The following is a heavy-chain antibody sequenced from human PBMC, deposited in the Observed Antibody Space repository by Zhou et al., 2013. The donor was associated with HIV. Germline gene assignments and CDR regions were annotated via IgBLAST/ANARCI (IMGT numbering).Heavy chain of an antibody. CDR3: AKDSDYCSGGTCYKRFDD. Sequence: QVQLQESGPGLVKPSEILSLTCAVSGYSISSGYYWAWIRQPPGKGLEWIGSIYHSGSTYYNPSLKSRATISVDTSKNQFSLNLRSVTAADTAVYYCAKDSDYCSGGTCYKRFDDWGQGSLVTV. CDR1: GYSISSGYY. J-gene: IGHJ4*02. V-gene: IGHV4-38-2*02. D-gene: IGHD2-15*01. CDR2: IYHSGST.